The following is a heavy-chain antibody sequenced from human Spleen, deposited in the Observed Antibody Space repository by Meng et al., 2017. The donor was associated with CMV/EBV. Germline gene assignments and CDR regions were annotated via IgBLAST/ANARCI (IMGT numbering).Heavy chain of an antibody. CDR2: IYYSGST. J-gene: IGHJ4*02. V-gene: IGHV4-31*02. D-gene: IGHD6-6*01. CDR3: ARVPLYSSSVDY. CDR1: GGSMGSGVYY. Sequence: SGGSMGSGVYYWSWSRQHPGKGLEWIGYIYYSGSTYYHPSLKSRVTISVDTSKNQFSLKLSSVTAADTAVYYCARVPLYSSSVDYWGQGTLVTVSS.